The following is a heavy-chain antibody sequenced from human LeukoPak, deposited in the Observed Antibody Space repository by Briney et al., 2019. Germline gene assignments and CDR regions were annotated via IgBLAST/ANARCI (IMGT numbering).Heavy chain of an antibody. CDR1: GFTFSSYA. D-gene: IGHD3-3*01. CDR2: ISGSGGST. J-gene: IGHJ4*02. Sequence: GASLRLSCAASGFTFSSYAMSWFRQAPGKGLEWVSAISGSGGSTYYADSVKGRFTISRDNSKNTLYLQMNSLRAEDTAVYYCAKDTDFWYFDYWGQGTLVTVSS. V-gene: IGHV3-23*01. CDR3: AKDTDFWYFDY.